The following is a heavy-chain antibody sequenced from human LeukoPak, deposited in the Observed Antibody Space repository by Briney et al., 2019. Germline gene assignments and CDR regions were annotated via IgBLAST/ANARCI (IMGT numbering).Heavy chain of an antibody. Sequence: SETLSLTRTVSGRSITSTNFYWAWIRQPPGKGLEWIGSISYSGATYYNASPKSRLTVSADTSKQEFSLKLSSVTAADTAVYYCASLPRYDNWIRGQGHLVIVSS. D-gene: IGHD1-20*01. J-gene: IGHJ4*02. V-gene: IGHV4-39*01. CDR2: ISYSGAT. CDR3: ASLPRYDNWI. CDR1: GRSITSTNFY.